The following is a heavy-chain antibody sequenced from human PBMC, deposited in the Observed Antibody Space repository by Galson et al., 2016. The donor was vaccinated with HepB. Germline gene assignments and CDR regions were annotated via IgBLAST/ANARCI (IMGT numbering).Heavy chain of an antibody. CDR1: GGSISSGGYS. J-gene: IGHJ4*02. D-gene: IGHD3-9*01. V-gene: IGHV4-31*03. CDR3: ARTPNYDILTGHPRDYFDY. Sequence: TLSLTCTASGGSISSGGYSWSWIRQHPGKGLEWIGYIHYNGGTYYNPSLKGRVDISVDMSKNHFSLKLSSVTAADTAVYYCARTPNYDILTGHPRDYFDYWAREPWSPSPQ. CDR2: IHYNGGT.